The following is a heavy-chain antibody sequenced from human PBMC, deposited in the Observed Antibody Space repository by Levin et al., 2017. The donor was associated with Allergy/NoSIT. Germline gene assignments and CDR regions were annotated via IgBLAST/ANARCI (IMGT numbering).Heavy chain of an antibody. CDR1: GFTFSSYW. CDR3: ARDRPALAAMAYFDY. D-gene: IGHD2-2*01. J-gene: IGHJ4*02. Sequence: PPASVKVSCAASGFTFSSYWMSWVRQAPGKGLEWVANIKQDGSEKYYVDSVKGRFTISRDNAKNSLYLQMNSLRAEDTAVYYCARDRPALAAMAYFDYWGQGTLVTVSS. V-gene: IGHV3-7*04. CDR2: IKQDGSEK.